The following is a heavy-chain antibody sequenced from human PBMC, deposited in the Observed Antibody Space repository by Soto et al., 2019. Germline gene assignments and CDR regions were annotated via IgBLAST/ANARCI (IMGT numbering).Heavy chain of an antibody. Sequence: QVQLVESGGGVVQPGRSLRLSCAASGFTFSSYGMHWVRQAPGKGLEWVAVIWYDGSNKYYADSVKGRFTISRDNSKNTLYLQMNSLRAEDTAVYYCARAGFFGWYLYYYGMDVWGQGTTVTVSS. CDR1: GFTFSSYG. J-gene: IGHJ6*02. V-gene: IGHV3-33*01. CDR3: ARAGFFGWYLYYYGMDV. CDR2: IWYDGSNK. D-gene: IGHD6-19*01.